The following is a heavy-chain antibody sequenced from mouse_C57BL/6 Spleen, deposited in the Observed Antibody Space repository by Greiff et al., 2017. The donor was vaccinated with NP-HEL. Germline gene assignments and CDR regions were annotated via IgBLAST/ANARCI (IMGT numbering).Heavy chain of an antibody. D-gene: IGHD4-1*01. CDR2: IDPEDGDT. Sequence: EVQLQQSGAELVRPGASVKLSCTASGFNIKDYYMHWVKQRPEQGLEWIGRIDPEDGDTEYAPKFQGKATMTADTSSNTAYLQLSSLTSEDTAVYYCTTSHNWAWFAYWGQGTLVTVSA. V-gene: IGHV14-1*01. CDR3: TTSHNWAWFAY. CDR1: GFNIKDYY. J-gene: IGHJ3*01.